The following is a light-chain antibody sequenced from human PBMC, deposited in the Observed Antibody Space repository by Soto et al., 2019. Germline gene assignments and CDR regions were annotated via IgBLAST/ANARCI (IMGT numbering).Light chain of an antibody. V-gene: IGKV1-5*03. CDR3: QQYNDFQYT. CDR2: MAT. J-gene: IGKJ2*01. Sequence: DIQMTQSPSTLSASVGDGVTITCRASQTIGSGLAWYQQKPGKAPKLLIYMATNLQRGVPSRFSGSGSGTDFSLTISSLQPVDSATYYCQQYNDFQYTFGQGTKLEI. CDR1: QTIGSG.